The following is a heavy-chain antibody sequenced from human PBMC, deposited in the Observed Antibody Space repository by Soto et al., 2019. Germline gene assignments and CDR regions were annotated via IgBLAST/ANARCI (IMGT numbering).Heavy chain of an antibody. Sequence: EVQLVESGGGLVQPGGSLRLSCGASGFTVSSSYMTWVRQAPGKGLEYVSAISSNGGSTYYANSVKGRFTISRDNSKNTLYLQMGSLRAEDMAVYYCARGFGWLDYWGQGTLVTVSS. V-gene: IGHV3-64*01. CDR2: ISSNGGST. CDR1: GFTVSSSY. D-gene: IGHD6-19*01. J-gene: IGHJ4*02. CDR3: ARGFGWLDY.